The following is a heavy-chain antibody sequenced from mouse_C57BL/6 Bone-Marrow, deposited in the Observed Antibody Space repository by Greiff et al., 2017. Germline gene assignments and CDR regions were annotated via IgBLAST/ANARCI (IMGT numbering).Heavy chain of an antibody. Sequence: EVQLQQSGPELVKPGASVKISCKASGYTFTDYYMNWVKQSHGKSLEWIGDINPNNGGTSYNQKFKGKATLTVDKSSSTAYMELRSLTSEDSAVYYCAREEDYYRKGDWYFDVWGTGTTVTVSS. CDR1: GYTFTDYY. CDR2: INPNNGGT. J-gene: IGHJ1*03. CDR3: AREEDYYRKGDWYFDV. D-gene: IGHD1-1*01. V-gene: IGHV1-26*01.